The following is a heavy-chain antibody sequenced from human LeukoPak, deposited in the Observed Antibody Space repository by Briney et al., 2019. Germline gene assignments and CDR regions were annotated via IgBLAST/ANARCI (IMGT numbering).Heavy chain of an antibody. Sequence: GGSLRLSCAASGFTFSSYWMNWARQAPGKGLEWVASINHNGNVNYYVDSVKGRFTISRDNAKNSLYLQMSNLRAEDTAVYYCASTPRGYYYYGMDVWGQGTTVTVSS. CDR1: GFTFSSYW. CDR3: ASTPRGYYYYGMDV. D-gene: IGHD3-10*01. J-gene: IGHJ6*02. V-gene: IGHV3-7*03. CDR2: INHNGNVN.